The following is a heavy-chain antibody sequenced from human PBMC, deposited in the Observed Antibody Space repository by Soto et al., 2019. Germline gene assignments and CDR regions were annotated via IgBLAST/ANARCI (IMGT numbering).Heavy chain of an antibody. V-gene: IGHV3-23*01. J-gene: IGHJ3*02. Sequence: GGSLRLSCAASGFTFSSYAMSWVRQAPGKGLEWVSAISGSGGSTYYADSVKGRFTIPRDNSKNTLYLQMNSLRAEDTAVYYCAKDLRLVEAFDIRGQGTMVTVSS. CDR2: ISGSGGST. CDR1: GFTFSSYA. CDR3: AKDLRLVEAFDI. D-gene: IGHD4-17*01.